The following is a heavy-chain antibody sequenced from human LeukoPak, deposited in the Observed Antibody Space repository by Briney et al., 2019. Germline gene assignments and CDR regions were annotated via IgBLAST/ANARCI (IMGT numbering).Heavy chain of an antibody. CDR1: GGSTSSTNYY. V-gene: IGHV4-39*07. CDR2: ISYSGST. CDR3: ARPYYYDSRIDP. Sequence: SETLSLTCTVSGGSTSSTNYYGGWIRQPPGKGLEWIGSISYSGSTYYNPSLKSRVTISVDTSKNQFSLKLSSVTAADTAVYYCARPYYYDSRIDPWGQGTLVTVSS. D-gene: IGHD3-22*01. J-gene: IGHJ5*02.